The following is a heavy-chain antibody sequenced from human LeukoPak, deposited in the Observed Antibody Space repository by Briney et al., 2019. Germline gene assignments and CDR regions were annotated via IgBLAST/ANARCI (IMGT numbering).Heavy chain of an antibody. D-gene: IGHD2-2*01. Sequence: SETLSLTCAVYSGSFSGYYWSWIRQPPGKGLEWIGEINHSGSTNYNPSLKSRVTISVDTSKNQFSLKLSSVTAADTAVYYCASRYCSSTSCYGDYWGQGTLVTVSS. CDR1: SGSFSGYY. CDR3: ASRYCSSTSCYGDY. V-gene: IGHV4-34*01. CDR2: INHSGST. J-gene: IGHJ4*02.